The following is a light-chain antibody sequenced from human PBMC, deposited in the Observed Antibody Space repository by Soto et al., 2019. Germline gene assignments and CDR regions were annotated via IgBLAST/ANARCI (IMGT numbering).Light chain of an antibody. Sequence: SYELTQPPSVSVSPGQTARITCSGDALPKQYAYWYQQKPGQAPVLVIYKDSERPSGIPERFSGSSSGTTVTLTISGVQAEDEADYYCQSAHSSGTGAVFGGGNQLTVL. CDR2: KDS. V-gene: IGLV3-25*03. CDR1: ALPKQY. CDR3: QSAHSSGTGAV. J-gene: IGLJ7*01.